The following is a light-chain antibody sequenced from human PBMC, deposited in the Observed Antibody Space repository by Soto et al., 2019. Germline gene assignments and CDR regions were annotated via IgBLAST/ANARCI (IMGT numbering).Light chain of an antibody. CDR2: DVR. V-gene: IGLV2-11*01. CDR3: CSYAGSYTVI. CDR1: SSDVGGYNY. Sequence: QSALTQPRSVSGSPGQSVTISCTGTSSDVGGYNYVSWYQQYPGKAPKLMIYDVRERPSGVPDRFSGSKSGNTASLTISGLQAEDEADYHCCSYAGSYTVIFGGGTKVTVL. J-gene: IGLJ2*01.